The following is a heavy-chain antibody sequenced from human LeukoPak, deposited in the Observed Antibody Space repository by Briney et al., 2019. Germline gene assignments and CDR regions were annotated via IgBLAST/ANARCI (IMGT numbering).Heavy chain of an antibody. J-gene: IGHJ3*02. CDR1: GGSISSSSYY. CDR2: IYYSGST. V-gene: IGHV4-39*07. CDR3: ARDLAYRSSLHGTFDI. D-gene: IGHD6-19*01. Sequence: PSETLSLTCTVSGGSISSSSYYWGWIRQPPGKGLEWIGSIYYSGSTYYNPSLKSRVTISVDTSKNQFSLKLSSVTAADTAVYYCARDLAYRSSLHGTFDIWGQGTKVTVSS.